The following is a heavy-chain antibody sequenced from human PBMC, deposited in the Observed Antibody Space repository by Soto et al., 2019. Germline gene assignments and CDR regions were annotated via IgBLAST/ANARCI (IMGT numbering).Heavy chain of an antibody. J-gene: IGHJ4*02. CDR3: AKAQDSAYYVRTEFDY. Sequence: QVQLVESGGGVVQPGRSLRLSCAAFGFSFSNYGMHWVRQAPGKGLEWVAVISYDGTNKYYADSVKGRFTISRDDSKNTLYLQMSSLRAEDTAVYYCAKAQDSAYYVRTEFDYWGQGNLVTVSS. D-gene: IGHD3-10*02. CDR2: ISYDGTNK. CDR1: GFSFSNYG. V-gene: IGHV3-30*18.